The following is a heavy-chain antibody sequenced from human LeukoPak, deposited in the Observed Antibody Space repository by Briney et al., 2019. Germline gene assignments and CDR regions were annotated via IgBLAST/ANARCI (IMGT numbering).Heavy chain of an antibody. CDR3: AKVVRGVTSSDPFDY. J-gene: IGHJ4*02. CDR1: GFTFTTYW. CDR2: ISGSGGST. Sequence: TGGSLRLPCAASGFTFTTYWMTWVRQAPGKGLEWVSAISGSGGSTYYADSVKGRFTISRDNSKNTLYLQMNSLRAEDTAVYYCAKVVRGVTSSDPFDYWGQGTLVTVSS. V-gene: IGHV3-23*01. D-gene: IGHD3-10*01.